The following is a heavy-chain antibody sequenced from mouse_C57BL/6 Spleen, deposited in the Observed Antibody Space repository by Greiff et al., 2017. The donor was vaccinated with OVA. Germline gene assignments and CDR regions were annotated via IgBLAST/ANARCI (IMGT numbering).Heavy chain of an antibody. CDR1: GFTFTDYY. J-gene: IGHJ2*01. D-gene: IGHD1-1*01. CDR3: ARSLLRYYFDY. Sequence: DVMLVESGGGLVQPGGSLSLSCAASGFTFTDYYMSWVRQPPGKALEWLGFIRNKANGYTTEYSASVKGRFTISRDNSQSILYLQMNALRAEDSATYYCARSLLRYYFDYWGQGTTLTVSS. CDR2: IRNKANGYTT. V-gene: IGHV7-3*01.